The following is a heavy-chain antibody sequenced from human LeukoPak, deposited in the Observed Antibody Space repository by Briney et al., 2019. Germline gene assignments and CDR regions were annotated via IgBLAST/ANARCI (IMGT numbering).Heavy chain of an antibody. D-gene: IGHD6-13*01. J-gene: IGHJ4*02. Sequence: GSLRLSCAAPGFTFSSYEMNWVRQAPGKGLEWIGYIYYSGSTNYNPSLKSRVTISVDTSKNQFSLKLSSVTAADTAVYYCARGGSSWLPDYWGQGTLVTVSS. V-gene: IGHV4-59*01. CDR2: IYYSGST. CDR3: ARGGSSWLPDY. CDR1: GFTFSSYE.